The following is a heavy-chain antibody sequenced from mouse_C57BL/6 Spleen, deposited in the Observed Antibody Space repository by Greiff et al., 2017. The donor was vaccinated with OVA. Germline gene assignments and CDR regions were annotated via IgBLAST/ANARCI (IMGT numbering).Heavy chain of an antibody. CDR3: TLTTVGGFAY. J-gene: IGHJ3*01. Sequence: VHVKQSGAELVRPGASVKLSCTASGFNIKDYYMHWVKQRPEQGLEWIGRIDPEDGDTEYAPKFQGKATMTADTSSNTAYLQLSSLTSEDTAVYCCTLTTVGGFAYWGQGTLVTVSA. D-gene: IGHD1-1*01. CDR1: GFNIKDYY. V-gene: IGHV14-1*01. CDR2: IDPEDGDT.